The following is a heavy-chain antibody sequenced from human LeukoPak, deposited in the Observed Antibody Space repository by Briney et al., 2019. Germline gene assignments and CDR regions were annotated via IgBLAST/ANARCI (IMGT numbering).Heavy chain of an antibody. D-gene: IGHD5-18*01. J-gene: IGHJ6*02. Sequence: PSETLSLTCTVSGGSISGYYLSWIRQSPGKGLEWIRYIYDSGSTNYNPSLRSRVVMSVDTSKTQVSLKVRSVTAADTVVYYCARGWDTGYGYYGMDVWGQGTTVTVSS. CDR3: ARGWDTGYGYYGMDV. V-gene: IGHV4-59*01. CDR1: GGSISGYY. CDR2: IYDSGST.